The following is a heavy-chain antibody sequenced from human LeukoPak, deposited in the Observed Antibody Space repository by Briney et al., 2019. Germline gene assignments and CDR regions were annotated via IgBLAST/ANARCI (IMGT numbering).Heavy chain of an antibody. CDR3: ARDSSSSYYYYYMDV. CDR1: GYTFTGYY. CDR2: INPNSGGT. Sequence: ASVKVSCKASGYTFTGYYMHWVRQAPGQGLEWMGRINPNSGGTNYAQKFQGRVTMTRDTSISTAYMELSRQRSDDTAVYYCARDSSSSYYYYYMDVWGKGTTVTVSS. D-gene: IGHD6-13*01. J-gene: IGHJ6*03. V-gene: IGHV1-2*06.